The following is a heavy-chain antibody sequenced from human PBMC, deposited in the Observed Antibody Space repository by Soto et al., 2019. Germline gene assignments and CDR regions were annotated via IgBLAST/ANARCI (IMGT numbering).Heavy chain of an antibody. J-gene: IGHJ4*02. V-gene: IGHV4-34*01. CDR1: SGSFSGYY. CDR2: ITHGGST. D-gene: IGHD3-3*01. Sequence: SETLSLTCAVYSGSFSGYYYSWIRQSPGKGLEWIGEITHGGSTTYSPSLKSRVTMSLDTSKNQFSLNMTSMTAADTAVYYCARGRLFLTTSGLAITYFDYWGQGTLVTVSS. CDR3: ARGRLFLTTSGLAITYFDY.